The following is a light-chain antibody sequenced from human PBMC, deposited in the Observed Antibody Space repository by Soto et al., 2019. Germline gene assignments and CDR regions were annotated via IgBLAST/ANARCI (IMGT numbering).Light chain of an antibody. CDR3: SSYTSSSTVV. Sequence: VLTQPASVSGSPGQSITISCTGTSSDVGGYNYVSWYQQHPGKAPKLMIYEVSNRPSGVSNRFSGSKSGNTASLTISGLQAEDEADYYCSSYTSSSTVVFGGGTK. CDR2: EVS. V-gene: IGLV2-14*01. J-gene: IGLJ2*01. CDR1: SSDVGGYNY.